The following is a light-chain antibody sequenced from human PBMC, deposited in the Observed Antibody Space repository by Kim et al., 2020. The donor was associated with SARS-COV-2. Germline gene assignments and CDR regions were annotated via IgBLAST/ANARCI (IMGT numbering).Light chain of an antibody. J-gene: IGKJ3*01. Sequence: ASVGDRVTITCRTTQSISSHLNWYQQKPGRAPKLLISAASTLQCGVPARFSGSGSETDFTLTISSLQPEDFATYFCQQSYITPFTFGPGTKVDIK. CDR3: QQSYITPFT. V-gene: IGKV1-39*01. CDR2: AAS. CDR1: QSISSH.